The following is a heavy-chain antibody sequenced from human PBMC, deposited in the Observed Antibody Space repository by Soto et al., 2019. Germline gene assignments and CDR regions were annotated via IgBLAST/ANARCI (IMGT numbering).Heavy chain of an antibody. J-gene: IGHJ5*02. V-gene: IGHV1-69*01. CDR2: FIPMYGPA. CDR3: ARFTSMVRGVIDNWFDP. D-gene: IGHD3-10*01. CDR1: GGTFSSYA. Sequence: QVPLVQYGAEVKKPGSSVTVSCKASGGTFSSYAIHWVRQAPGQGLEWMGGFIPMYGPAKYAQRFQGRVTITADESTTTVYMELTSLTAQDTAVYYCARFTSMVRGVIDNWFDPWGHGTLVTVSS.